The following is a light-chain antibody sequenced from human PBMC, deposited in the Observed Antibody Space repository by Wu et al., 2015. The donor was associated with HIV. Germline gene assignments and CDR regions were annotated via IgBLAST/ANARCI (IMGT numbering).Light chain of an antibody. CDR3: LQDFSYPRT. Sequence: AIQMTQSPSSLSASVGDRVVITCRASQEIRDDLSWFQQKPGRAPKLLIYATSTLHSGVPSRFSGSGSGTDFTLTISDLQSEDFATYYCLQDFSYPRTFGQ. CDR1: QEIRDD. V-gene: IGKV1-6*01. J-gene: IGKJ1*01. CDR2: ATS.